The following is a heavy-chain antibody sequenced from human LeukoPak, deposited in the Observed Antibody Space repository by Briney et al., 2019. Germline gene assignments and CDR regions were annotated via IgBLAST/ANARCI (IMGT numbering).Heavy chain of an antibody. V-gene: IGHV3-23*01. CDR3: ARDSIQSSSPTGSDAFDI. CDR1: GFTFSSYA. Sequence: PGGSLRLSCAASGFTFSSYAMSWVRQAPGKGLEWVSAISGSGAGTYYADSVKGRFTISRDHSKNTLHLQMNSLRAEDTAVYYCARDSIQSSSPTGSDAFDIWGQGTMVTVSS. J-gene: IGHJ3*02. D-gene: IGHD6-6*01. CDR2: ISGSGAGT.